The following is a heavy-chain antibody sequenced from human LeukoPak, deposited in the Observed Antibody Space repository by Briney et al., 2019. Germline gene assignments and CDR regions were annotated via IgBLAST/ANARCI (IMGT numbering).Heavy chain of an antibody. CDR1: GFIFCSYG. CDR2: IRYDGSNK. D-gene: IGHD3-10*01. Sequence: PGGSLRLSCAASGFIFCSYGMHWVRQAPGKGLEWVAFIRYDGSNKYYADSVKGRFTISRDNSKNTLYLQMNSLRAEDTAVYYCAKDTPQLYGSGAAVDYWGQGTLVTVSS. CDR3: AKDTPQLYGSGAAVDY. J-gene: IGHJ4*02. V-gene: IGHV3-30*02.